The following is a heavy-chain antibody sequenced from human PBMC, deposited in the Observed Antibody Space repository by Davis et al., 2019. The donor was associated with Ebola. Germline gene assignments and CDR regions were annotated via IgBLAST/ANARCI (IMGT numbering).Heavy chain of an antibody. CDR3: ARGPAYYYGSGRSRPFDY. V-gene: IGHV4-34*01. D-gene: IGHD3-10*01. Sequence: MPSETLSLTCDVSGESFSGYFWSWIRQTPGKGLEWIVESSHTGKTNYNPSLKSRVTISVDTSKNQFSLKLSSVTAADTAVYYCARGPAYYYGSGRSRPFDYWGQGTLVTVSS. CDR1: GESFSGYF. CDR2: SSHTGKT. J-gene: IGHJ4*02.